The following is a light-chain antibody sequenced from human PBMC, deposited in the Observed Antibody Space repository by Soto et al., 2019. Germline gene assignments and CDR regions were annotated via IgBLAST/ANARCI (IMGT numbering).Light chain of an antibody. CDR2: GNS. CDR1: SSNIGAGYD. Sequence: QSVLTQPPSVSGAPGQRVTIPCTGSSSNIGAGYDVHWYPQLPGTAPKLLIYGNSNRPSGVPDRFSGSKSGTSASLAITGLQAEDEADYYCQSYDSSLSGWVFGGGTQLTVL. J-gene: IGLJ3*02. CDR3: QSYDSSLSGWV. V-gene: IGLV1-40*01.